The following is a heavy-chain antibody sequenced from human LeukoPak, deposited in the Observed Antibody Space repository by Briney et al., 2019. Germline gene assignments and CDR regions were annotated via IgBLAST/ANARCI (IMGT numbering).Heavy chain of an antibody. D-gene: IGHD1-1*01. CDR1: GGSFSGYY. CDR2: INHSGST. J-gene: IGHJ3*02. CDR3: ARDRRESTKPNDAFDI. Sequence: PSETLSLTCAVYGGSFSGYYWSWIRQPPGKGQEWIGEINHSGSTNYNPSLKSRVTISVDTSKNQFSLKLSSVTAADTAVYYCARDRRESTKPNDAFDIWGQGTMVTVSS. V-gene: IGHV4-34*01.